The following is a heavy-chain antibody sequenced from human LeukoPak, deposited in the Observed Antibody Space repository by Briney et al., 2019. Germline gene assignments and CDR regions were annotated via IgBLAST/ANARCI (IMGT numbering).Heavy chain of an antibody. V-gene: IGHV1-2*02. D-gene: IGHD3-22*01. Sequence: GASVKVSCKASGYTFTGYYMHWVRQAPGQGLEWMGWINPNSGGTNYAQKFQGRVTMTRDTSISTAYMELSRLRSDDTAVYYCARDYYDSSGYYRLFDYWGQGTLVTVSS. CDR1: GYTFTGYY. J-gene: IGHJ4*02. CDR2: INPNSGGT. CDR3: ARDYYDSSGYYRLFDY.